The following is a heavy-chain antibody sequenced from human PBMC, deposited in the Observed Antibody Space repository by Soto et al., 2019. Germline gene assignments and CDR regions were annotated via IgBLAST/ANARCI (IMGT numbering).Heavy chain of an antibody. D-gene: IGHD3-3*02. CDR2: MNPYSGNT. J-gene: IGHJ6*02. V-gene: IGHV1-8*02. CDR1: GYTFTNCD. CDR3: STGTNHHFRTGSSRGLDV. Sequence: GSSVKVSCKAAGYTFTNCDINWVRQATGQGLEWMGWMNPYSGNTGYAQKFQGRVTLTSDTSITTAYMELSSLRSEDTAVYYCSTGTNHHFRTGSSRGLDVWGQGTTVTVSS.